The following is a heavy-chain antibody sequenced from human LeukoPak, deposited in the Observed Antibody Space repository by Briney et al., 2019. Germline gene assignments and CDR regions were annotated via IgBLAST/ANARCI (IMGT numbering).Heavy chain of an antibody. D-gene: IGHD3-10*01. V-gene: IGHV1-18*01. CDR2: ISAYNGNT. Sequence: ASVKVSCKASGDTFTSYGISWVRQAPGQGLEWMGWISAYNGNTNYAQKLQGRVTMTTDTSTSTAYMELRSLRSDDTAVYYCARERNYYGSGSYHSGNWFDPWGQGTLVTVSS. CDR1: GDTFTSYG. CDR3: ARERNYYGSGSYHSGNWFDP. J-gene: IGHJ5*02.